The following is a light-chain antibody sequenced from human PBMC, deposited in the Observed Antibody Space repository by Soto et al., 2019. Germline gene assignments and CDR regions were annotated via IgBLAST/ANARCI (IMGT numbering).Light chain of an antibody. V-gene: IGKV1-39*01. CDR1: QSISSD. J-gene: IGKJ3*01. Sequence: DIQMTQSPSSLSASVGDRVTITCRASQSISSDLNWYQQKPGKAPKLLIYAASSLQSGVPSRFSGSGSGTDFTRTISSLQPEDFATYYCQQSYSTPLTFGPGTKVDIK. CDR2: AAS. CDR3: QQSYSTPLT.